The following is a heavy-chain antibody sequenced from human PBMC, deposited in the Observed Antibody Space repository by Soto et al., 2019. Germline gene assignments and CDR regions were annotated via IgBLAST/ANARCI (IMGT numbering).Heavy chain of an antibody. Sequence: SETLSLTCDVSGDTISTGGYTWAWIRQPPGKALEWIGHTYHSGNPYYNPSPKSRVSISVDRSKNQFFLKVRSVTAADTAVYYSGSTNYNPSLKSRVTISVDTSKNQFSLKLSSVTAADTAVYYCARGGTSYTVPAAFNAFDIWGQGTMVTVSS. J-gene: IGHJ3*02. CDR2: TYHSGNP. V-gene: IGHV4-30-2*01. D-gene: IGHD3-10*01. CDR3: GSTNYNPSLKSRVTISVDTSKNQFSLKLSSVTAADTAVYYCARGGTSYTVPAAFNAFDI. CDR1: GDTISTGGYT.